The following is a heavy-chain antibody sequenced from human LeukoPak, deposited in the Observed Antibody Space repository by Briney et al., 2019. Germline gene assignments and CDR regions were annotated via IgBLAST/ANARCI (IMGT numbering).Heavy chain of an antibody. D-gene: IGHD6-13*01. CDR1: GGSISSYY. Sequence: SETLSLTCTVSGGSISSYYWSWVRQPPGKGLEWIGYIYYSGSTNYNPSLKSRVTISVDTSKNQFSLKLSSVTAADTAVYYCARATRGYSSSWYGGFIDYWGQGTLVTVSS. J-gene: IGHJ4*02. V-gene: IGHV4-59*12. CDR2: IYYSGST. CDR3: ARATRGYSSSWYGGFIDY.